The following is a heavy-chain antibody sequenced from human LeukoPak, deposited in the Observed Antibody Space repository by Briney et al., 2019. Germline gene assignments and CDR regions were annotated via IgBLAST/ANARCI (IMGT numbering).Heavy chain of an antibody. Sequence: GGSLRLSCAATGFTFKKYAMDWVRQAPGKGLEWVSAISASGGSTDYADSVKGRYTISRDNSKNTLYLQMNSLRAEDTAIYYCAKKAVYGSGSYYFDYWGQGTLVTVSS. CDR2: ISASGGST. CDR1: GFTFKKYA. CDR3: AKKAVYGSGSYYFDY. V-gene: IGHV3-23*01. J-gene: IGHJ4*02. D-gene: IGHD3-10*01.